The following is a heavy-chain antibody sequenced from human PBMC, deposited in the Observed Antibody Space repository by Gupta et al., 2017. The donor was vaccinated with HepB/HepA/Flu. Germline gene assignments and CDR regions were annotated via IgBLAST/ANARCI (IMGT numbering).Heavy chain of an antibody. V-gene: IGHV1-69*01. Sequence: QVQLVQSGAEVKTPGSSVKVSCKASGGTFRSYAIRWVRQAPGPGLEWMGGIIPIFGTANYEQKFQGRVTITADESTSTAYMELSSLRSEDTAVYYCARETAINDFWSGSNDAFDIWGQGTMVTVSS. CDR2: IIPIFGTA. D-gene: IGHD3-3*01. J-gene: IGHJ3*02. CDR1: GGTFRSYA. CDR3: ARETAINDFWSGSNDAFDI.